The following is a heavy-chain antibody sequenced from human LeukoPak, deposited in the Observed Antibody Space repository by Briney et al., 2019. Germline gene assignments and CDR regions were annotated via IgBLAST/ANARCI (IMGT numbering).Heavy chain of an antibody. Sequence: GGSLRLSCATSGFTFSSYGMHWVRQAPGKGLEWVAVIWYDGSNIHYADSVQGRFTISRDSSKNTLYLQMNKLRAEDTGVYYCANNGVSPNYYYGMNVWGQGTTVTVSS. V-gene: IGHV3-33*06. CDR3: ANNGVSPNYYYGMNV. D-gene: IGHD2-8*01. J-gene: IGHJ6*02. CDR1: GFTFSSYG. CDR2: IWYDGSNI.